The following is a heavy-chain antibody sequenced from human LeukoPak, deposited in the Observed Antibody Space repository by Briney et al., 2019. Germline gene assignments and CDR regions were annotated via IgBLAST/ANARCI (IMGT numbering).Heavy chain of an antibody. J-gene: IGHJ2*01. CDR2: LYTSGST. CDR3: ARHQAVGIAAAGLWYFDL. CDR1: GGSISSYY. V-gene: IGHV4-4*07. D-gene: IGHD6-13*01. Sequence: SETLSLTCTVSGGSISSYYWSWIRQPAGKGLEWIGRLYTSGSTNYNPSLKSRVTMSVDTSKNQFSLKLTSMTAADTAVYYCARHQAVGIAAAGLWYFDLWGRGTLVTVSP.